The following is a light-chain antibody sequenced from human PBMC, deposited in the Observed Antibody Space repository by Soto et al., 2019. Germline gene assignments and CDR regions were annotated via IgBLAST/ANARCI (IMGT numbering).Light chain of an antibody. CDR1: QGISNY. CDR3: QKYNSALSIT. CDR2: AAS. V-gene: IGKV1-27*01. Sequence: DIQMTQSPSSLSASVGDRVTITCRASQGISNYLAWYQQKPGKIPKLLIYAASTLQSGVPSRISGSGSGADFTLTISSLQPEDVATYYCQKYNSALSITFGQGTRLEIK. J-gene: IGKJ5*01.